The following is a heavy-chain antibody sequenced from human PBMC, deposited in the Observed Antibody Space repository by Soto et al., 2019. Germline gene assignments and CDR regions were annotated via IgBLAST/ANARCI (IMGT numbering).Heavy chain of an antibody. D-gene: IGHD3-3*01. CDR1: GGSFSGYY. CDR2: INHSGST. V-gene: IGHV4-34*01. Sequence: SEALSLTCAVYGGSFSGYYWSWIRQPPGKGLEWFGEINHSGSTNYNPSLKSRVTISVDTSKNQFSLKLSSVTAADTAVYYCARGQPLPYYDFWSGYRHPFDYWGQGTLVTVSS. CDR3: ARGQPLPYYDFWSGYRHPFDY. J-gene: IGHJ4*02.